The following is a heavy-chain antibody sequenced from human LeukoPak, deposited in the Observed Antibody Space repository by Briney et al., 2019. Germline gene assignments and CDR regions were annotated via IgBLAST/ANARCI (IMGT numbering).Heavy chain of an antibody. Sequence: GGSLRLSCAASGFTFSTYEMNWLRQAPGKGLEWVSYISGSGSPIYYADSVKGRFTISRDNAKNSLYLQMNSLRAEDTAVYYCASGGRGAWYYWGQGTLVTVSS. CDR2: ISGSGSPI. D-gene: IGHD3-16*01. CDR1: GFTFSTYE. J-gene: IGHJ4*02. CDR3: ASGGRGAWYY. V-gene: IGHV3-48*03.